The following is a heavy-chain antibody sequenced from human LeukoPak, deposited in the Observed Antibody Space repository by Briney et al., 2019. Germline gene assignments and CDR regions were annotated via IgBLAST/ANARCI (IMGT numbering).Heavy chain of an antibody. J-gene: IGHJ4*02. D-gene: IGHD3-3*01. CDR2: IYYSGST. CDR3: ARGRFLEED. V-gene: IGHV4-59*01. CDR1: GGSISSYY. Sequence: KPSETLSLTCTVPGGSISSYYWSWIRQPPGKGLEWIGYIYYSGSTNYNPSLKSRVTISVDTSKNQFSLKLSSVTAADTAVYYCARGRFLEEDWGQGTLVTVSS.